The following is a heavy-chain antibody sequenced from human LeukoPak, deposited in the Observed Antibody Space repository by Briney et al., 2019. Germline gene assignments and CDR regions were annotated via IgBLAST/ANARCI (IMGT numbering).Heavy chain of an antibody. V-gene: IGHV1-2*04. CDR2: INPNSDGT. Sequence: ASVKVSCKASGYTFTGYYMHWVRQAPGQGLEWMGWINPNSDGTNYAQKFQGWVTMTRDTSISTAYMELSRLRSDDTSVYYCARQPSSGWSEGYYFDYWGQGTLVTVSS. CDR3: ARQPSSGWSEGYYFDY. D-gene: IGHD6-19*01. CDR1: GYTFTGYY. J-gene: IGHJ4*02.